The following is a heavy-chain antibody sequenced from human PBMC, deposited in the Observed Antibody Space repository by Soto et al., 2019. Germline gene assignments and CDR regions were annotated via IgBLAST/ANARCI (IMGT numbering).Heavy chain of an antibody. J-gene: IGHJ4*02. Sequence: QVTLKESGPVLVKPTETLTLTCTVSGFSLSNARMGVSWIRQPPGKALEWLAHIFSNDENSYSTSLKSRLTISKDTSKIQVVLTMTNMDPVYTATYYCARIPYYYDSSGSSRGYYFDYWGQGTLVTVSS. CDR3: ARIPYYYDSSGSSRGYYFDY. V-gene: IGHV2-26*01. CDR1: GFSLSNARMG. D-gene: IGHD3-22*01. CDR2: IFSNDEN.